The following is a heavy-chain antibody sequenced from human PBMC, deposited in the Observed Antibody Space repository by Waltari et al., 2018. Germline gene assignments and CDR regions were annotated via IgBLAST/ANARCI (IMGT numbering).Heavy chain of an antibody. J-gene: IGHJ4*02. CDR3: ARFVGQPDY. Sequence: QVQLQESGPGLVKPSETLSLTCAVSGYSISSGYYWGWIRQPPGKGLEWIGSIYHSGSTYYNPSLKSRVTISVDTSKNQFSLKLSSVTAADTAVYYCARFVGQPDYWGQGTLVTVSS. CDR2: IYHSGST. CDR1: GYSISSGYY. D-gene: IGHD2-21*01. V-gene: IGHV4-38-2*01.